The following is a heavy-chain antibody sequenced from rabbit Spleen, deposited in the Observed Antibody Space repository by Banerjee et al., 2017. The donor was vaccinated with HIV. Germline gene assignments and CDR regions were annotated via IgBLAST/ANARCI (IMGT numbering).Heavy chain of an antibody. V-gene: IGHV1S45*01. D-gene: IGHD3-1*01. Sequence: QEQLVESGGGLGKPEGSLTLTRKASGFSFSNKEAMCWFRQAPGKGLEWIACINAYTGKPVYASWAKGRFTISRTSSTTVTLQMTSLTAADTATYFCARDLASVVGWNFYLWGPGTLVTVS. CDR3: ARDLASVVGWNFYL. CDR1: GFSFSNKEA. CDR2: INAYTGKP. J-gene: IGHJ4*01.